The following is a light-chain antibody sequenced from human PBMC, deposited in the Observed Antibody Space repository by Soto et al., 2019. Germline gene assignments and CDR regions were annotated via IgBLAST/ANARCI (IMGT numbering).Light chain of an antibody. J-gene: IGLJ2*01. Sequence: QALVTQEPSLTVSPGGTVTLTCASSTGAVTSGYYPNWFQQKPGQAPRALIYSTSNTHSWTPARFSGSLLGGKAALTLSGVQPEDEAEYYCLLYYGGARVFGGGTKLTVL. CDR1: TGAVTSGYY. CDR3: LLYYGGARV. V-gene: IGLV7-43*01. CDR2: STS.